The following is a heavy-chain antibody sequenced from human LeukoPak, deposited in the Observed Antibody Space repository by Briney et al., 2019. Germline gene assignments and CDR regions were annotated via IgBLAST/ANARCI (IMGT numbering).Heavy chain of an antibody. D-gene: IGHD1-26*01. CDR3: ARVGSWDAYDI. V-gene: IGHV3-64*02. Sequence: PGGSLRLSCAASGFTFSDYAMHWVRQAPGRGPEYVSAIRSSGDNTYYADSVKGRFTISRDISKNTLYLQMGSLRAEDMAVYYCARVGSWDAYDIWGQGTMVTVSS. J-gene: IGHJ3*02. CDR2: IRSSGDNT. CDR1: GFTFSDYA.